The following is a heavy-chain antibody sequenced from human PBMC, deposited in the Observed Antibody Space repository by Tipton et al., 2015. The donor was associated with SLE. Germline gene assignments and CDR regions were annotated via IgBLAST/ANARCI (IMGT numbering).Heavy chain of an antibody. D-gene: IGHD4/OR15-4a*01. CDR3: ARDTDYGGNYFDY. CDR2: IYHSGST. V-gene: IGHV4-30-2*01. Sequence: TLSLTCAVSGGSISSGGYSWSWIRQPPGKGLEWIGYIYHSGSTYYNPSLKSRVTMSVDRSKNQFSLKLSSVTAADPAVYYCARDTDYGGNYFDYWGQGTLVTVSS. CDR1: GGSISSGGYS. J-gene: IGHJ4*02.